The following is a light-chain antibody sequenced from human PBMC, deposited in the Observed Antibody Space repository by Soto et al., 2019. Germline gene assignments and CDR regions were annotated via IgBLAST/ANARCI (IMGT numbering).Light chain of an antibody. CDR2: GAS. CDR3: QHYNNWPIT. CDR1: QSVASN. J-gene: IGKJ5*01. Sequence: EIVMTQSPATLSVSTGESVTLSCRASQSVASNLAWYQQRPGQAPSLLIFGASTRAPGIPGRFSGSGSGTDFTLTISSLQSEDFAVYHCQHYNNWPITFGQGTRLEI. V-gene: IGKV3-15*01.